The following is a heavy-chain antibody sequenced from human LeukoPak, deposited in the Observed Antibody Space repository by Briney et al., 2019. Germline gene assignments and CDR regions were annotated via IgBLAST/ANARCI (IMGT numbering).Heavy chain of an antibody. D-gene: IGHD6-19*01. J-gene: IGHJ3*02. CDR2: IYYSGST. CDR3: ARVTSSEWGVPPKPEAFDI. V-gene: IGHV4-39*07. CDR1: GGSISSSSYY. Sequence: PSETLSLTCTVSGGSISSSSYYWGWIRQPPGKGLEWIGSIYYSGSTYYNPSLKSRVTISVDTSKNQFSLKLSSVTAADTAVYYCARVTSSEWGVPPKPEAFDIWGQGTMVTVSS.